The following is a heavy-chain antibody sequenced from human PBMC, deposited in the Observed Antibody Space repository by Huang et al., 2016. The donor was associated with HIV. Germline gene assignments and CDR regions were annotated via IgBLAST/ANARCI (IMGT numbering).Heavy chain of an antibody. CDR3: ARVESRRYYDSSGYYY. J-gene: IGHJ4*02. V-gene: IGHV1-69*01. D-gene: IGHD3-22*01. CDR1: GGTFSSCA. CDR2: IIPIFGTA. Sequence: QVQLVQSGAEVKKPGSSVKVSCKASGGTFSSCAISWGGQAPGQGLEWMGGIIPIFGTANYAQKFQGRVTITADESTSTAYVELSSLRSEDTAVYYCARVESRRYYDSSGYYYWGQGTLVTVSS.